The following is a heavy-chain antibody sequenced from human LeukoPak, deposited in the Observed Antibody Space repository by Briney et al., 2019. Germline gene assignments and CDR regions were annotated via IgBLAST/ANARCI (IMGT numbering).Heavy chain of an antibody. CDR3: ARVKSETVTTPIQPFDY. Sequence: ASVKVSCKASGGTFSSYAISWVRQAPGQGPEWMGGIIPIFGTANYAQKFQGRVRITADESTSTAYMELSSLRSEDTAEYYCARVKSETVTTPIQPFDYWGQGTLVTVSS. CDR2: IIPIFGTA. CDR1: GGTFSSYA. J-gene: IGHJ4*02. D-gene: IGHD4-11*01. V-gene: IGHV1-69*13.